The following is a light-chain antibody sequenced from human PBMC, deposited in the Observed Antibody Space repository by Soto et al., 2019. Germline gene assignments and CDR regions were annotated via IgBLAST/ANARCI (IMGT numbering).Light chain of an antibody. Sequence: QSVLTQPASVSGSPGQSITISCTGTSXDVGSYNLVSWYQQHPGKAPKLMIYEDTKRPSGVSNRFSGSKSGNMASLTISGLQAEDEADYYCCSYAGSSTYVFGTGTKVTVL. J-gene: IGLJ1*01. CDR3: CSYAGSSTYV. V-gene: IGLV2-23*01. CDR1: SXDVGSYNL. CDR2: EDT.